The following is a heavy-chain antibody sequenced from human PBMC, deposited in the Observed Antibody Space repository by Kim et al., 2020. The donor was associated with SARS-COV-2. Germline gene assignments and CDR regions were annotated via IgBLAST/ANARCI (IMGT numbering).Heavy chain of an antibody. J-gene: IGHJ4*02. Sequence: SETLSLTCTVSGGSISSGDYYWSWIRQPPGKGLEWIGYIYYSGSTYYNPSLKSRVTISVDTSKNQFSLKLSSVTAADTAVYYCARSYLRGYNDYWGQGTLVPVSS. CDR2: IYYSGST. CDR3: ARSYLRGYNDY. D-gene: IGHD3-22*01. CDR1: GGSISSGDYY. V-gene: IGHV4-30-4*01.